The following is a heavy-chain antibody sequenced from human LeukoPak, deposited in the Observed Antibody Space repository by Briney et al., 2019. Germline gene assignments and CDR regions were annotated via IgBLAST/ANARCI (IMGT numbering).Heavy chain of an antibody. D-gene: IGHD3-10*01. CDR3: ARAVYYGSGSSFDY. CDR1: GGSFSGYY. CDR2: INHSGST. J-gene: IGHJ4*02. Sequence: SETLSLTCAVYGGSFSGYYWSWIRLPPGKGLEWIGEINHSGSTNYNPSLKSRVTISVDTSKNQFSLKLSSVTAADTAVYYCARAVYYGSGSSFDYWGQGTLVTVSS. V-gene: IGHV4-34*01.